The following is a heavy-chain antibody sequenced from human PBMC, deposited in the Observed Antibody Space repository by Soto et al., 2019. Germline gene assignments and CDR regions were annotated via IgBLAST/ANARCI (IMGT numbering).Heavy chain of an antibody. Sequence: PSQTLSLTCAISGDSVSSNSAAWNWIRQSPSRGLEWLGRTYYRSKWYNDYAVSVKSRITINPDTSKNQFSLQLNSVTPEDTAVYYCARVDLAARPGYYYYYIYVCGKRTTVTVSS. CDR3: ARVDLAARPGYYYYYIYV. CDR2: TYYRSKWYN. V-gene: IGHV6-1*01. CDR1: GDSVSSNSAA. J-gene: IGHJ6*03. D-gene: IGHD6-6*01.